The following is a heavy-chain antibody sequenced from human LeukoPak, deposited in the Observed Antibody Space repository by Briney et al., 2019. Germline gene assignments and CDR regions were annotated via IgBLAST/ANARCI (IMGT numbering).Heavy chain of an antibody. V-gene: IGHV1-18*01. J-gene: IGHJ4*02. D-gene: IGHD4-23*01. Sequence: SVKVSCKATGYTFSIYGFSWVRQAPGQGLEWMGWISGHNGNTNYAQKFQGRVTMTTDTSTSTAHMELRSLRSDDTAVYYCARQGYSGHSQGAADYWGQGTLVTVSS. CDR2: ISGHNGNT. CDR3: ARQGYSGHSQGAADY. CDR1: GYTFSIYG.